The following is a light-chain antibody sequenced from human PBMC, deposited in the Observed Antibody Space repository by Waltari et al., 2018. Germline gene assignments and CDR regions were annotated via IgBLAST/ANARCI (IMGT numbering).Light chain of an antibody. Sequence: QSALTQPASVSGSPGQSITISCTGTSSDVGGHDYVSWYQQHPGKATKLMIYVVSKRPSGVSDRFSGSKSGNTASLTISGLQAEDEADYYCSSYTSINTFVFGTGTKVTVL. V-gene: IGLV2-14*01. CDR3: SSYTSINTFV. J-gene: IGLJ1*01. CDR1: SSDVGGHDY. CDR2: VVS.